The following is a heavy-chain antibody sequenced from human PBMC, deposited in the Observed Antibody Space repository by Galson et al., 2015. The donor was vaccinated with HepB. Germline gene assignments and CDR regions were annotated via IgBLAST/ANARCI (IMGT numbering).Heavy chain of an antibody. J-gene: IGHJ4*02. V-gene: IGHV1-69*04. CDR1: GGTFSSYT. Sequence: SVKVSCKASGGTFSSYTISWVRQAPGQGLEWMGRIIPILGIANYAQKFQGRVTITADKSTSTAYMELSSLRSEDTAVYYCARDRGTVVVRFDYWGQGTLVTVSS. CDR2: IIPILGIA. CDR3: ARDRGTVVVRFDY. D-gene: IGHD4-23*01.